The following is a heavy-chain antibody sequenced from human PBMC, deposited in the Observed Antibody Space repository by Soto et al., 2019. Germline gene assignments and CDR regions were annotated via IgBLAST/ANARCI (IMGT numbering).Heavy chain of an antibody. V-gene: IGHV1-18*01. D-gene: IGHD2-2*01. CDR3: ARDEVPAANWCDL. J-gene: IGHJ5*02. Sequence: ASVKVSCKASGYTFSNYGITWVRQAPGQGLEWMGWISGYNGDTKYAQKFQGRVTMTTDTSTSTAYMDLRGLRSDDTAVYYCARDEVPAANWCDLWGQGTLVTAPQ. CDR2: ISGYNGDT. CDR1: GYTFSNYG.